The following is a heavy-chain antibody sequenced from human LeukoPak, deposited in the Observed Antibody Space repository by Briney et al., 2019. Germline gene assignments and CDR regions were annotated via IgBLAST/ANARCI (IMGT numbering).Heavy chain of an antibody. CDR2: INHSGST. CDR1: GGSFSGYY. CDR3: ARGGISSGWYLHYYYYGMDV. Sequence: SETLSLTCAVYGGSFSGYYWSWIRQPPGKGLEWIGEINHSGSTNYNPSLKSQVTISVDTSKNQFSLKLSSVTAADTAVYYCARGGISSGWYLHYYYYGMDVWGQGTTVTVTS. J-gene: IGHJ6*02. V-gene: IGHV4-34*01. D-gene: IGHD6-19*01.